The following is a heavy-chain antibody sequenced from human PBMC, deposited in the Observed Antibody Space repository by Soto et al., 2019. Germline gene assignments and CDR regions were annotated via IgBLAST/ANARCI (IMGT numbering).Heavy chain of an antibody. CDR1: GGSISSGGYY. CDR3: ARMGLSYGSVSPPNWFDP. CDR2: IYYSGST. J-gene: IGHJ5*02. Sequence: SETLSLTCTVSGGSISSGGYYWSWIRQHPGKGLEWIGYIYYSGSTYYNPSLKSRVTISVDTSKNQFSLKLSSVTAADTAVYYCARMGLSYGSVSPPNWFDPWGQGTLVTVSS. V-gene: IGHV4-31*03. D-gene: IGHD3-10*01.